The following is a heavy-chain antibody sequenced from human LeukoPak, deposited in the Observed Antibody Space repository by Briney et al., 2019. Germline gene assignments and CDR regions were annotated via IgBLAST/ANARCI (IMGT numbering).Heavy chain of an antibody. CDR1: GFTFDDHA. CDR2: INWNGGST. V-gene: IGHV3-20*04. D-gene: IGHD3-10*02. CDR3: ARDMLLEDAFDI. Sequence: GGSLRLSCEVSGFTFDDHAINWVRQAPGKGLEWVANINWNGGSTGYGDSVKGRFTISRDNTKNSVFLQMHSLRGDDTALYCCARDMLLEDAFDIWGQGTMVIVHS. J-gene: IGHJ3*02.